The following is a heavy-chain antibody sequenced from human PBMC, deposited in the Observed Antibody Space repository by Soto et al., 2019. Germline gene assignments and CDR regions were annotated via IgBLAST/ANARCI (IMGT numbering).Heavy chain of an antibody. Sequence: GGSLRLSCAASGFTVSSNYMSWVRQAPGKGLEWVSVIYSGGSTYYADSVKGRFTISRDNSKNTLYLQMNSLRAEDTAVYYCARGSYYYDSSGYYDLGYWGQGTLVTVSS. J-gene: IGHJ4*02. CDR1: GFTVSSNY. CDR3: ARGSYYYDSSGYYDLGY. V-gene: IGHV3-66*01. CDR2: IYSGGST. D-gene: IGHD3-22*01.